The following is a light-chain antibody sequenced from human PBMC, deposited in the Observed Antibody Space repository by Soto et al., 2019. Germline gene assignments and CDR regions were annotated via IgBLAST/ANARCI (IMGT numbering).Light chain of an antibody. CDR3: GAWDTSLSAEV. V-gene: IGLV1-51*01. Sequence: QSVLPQPPSVSAAPGQKVTISCSGRSSNIGSNYVSWYQHLPGTAPKLLIYDNNKRASGIPDRFSGSKSGTSATLGITGLQAGDEVDYYCGAWDTSLSAEVFGGGTKRTVL. CDR1: SSNIGSNY. J-gene: IGLJ2*01. CDR2: DNN.